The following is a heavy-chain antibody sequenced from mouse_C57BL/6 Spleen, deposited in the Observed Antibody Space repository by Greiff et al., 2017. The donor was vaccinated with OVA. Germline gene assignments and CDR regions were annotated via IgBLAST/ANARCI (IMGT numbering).Heavy chain of an antibody. D-gene: IGHD2-1*01. J-gene: IGHJ4*01. Sequence: VQLQQSGAELVKPGASVKISCKASGYAFSSYWMNWVKQRPGKGLEWIGQIYTGDGDTNYKGKVKGKVTLSADKSNSTAYMQLSSLTSEDSAVYFCSIYYGNFDYAMCYWGQGTSVTFSS. V-gene: IGHV1-80*01. CDR3: SIYYGNFDYAMCY. CDR2: IYTGDGDT. CDR1: GYAFSSYW.